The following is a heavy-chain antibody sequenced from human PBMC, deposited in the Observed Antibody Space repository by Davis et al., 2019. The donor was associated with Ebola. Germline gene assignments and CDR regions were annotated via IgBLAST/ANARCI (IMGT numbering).Heavy chain of an antibody. J-gene: IGHJ4*02. V-gene: IGHV3-15*07. D-gene: IGHD2-8*01. CDR1: GFTFSNAW. CDR2: IKSKTDGGTT. CDR3: TTETIVLMVYAIPGY. Sequence: GESLKISCAASGFTFSNAWMNWVRQAPGKGLEWVGRIKSKTDGGTTDYAAPVKGRFTISRDDSKNTLYLQMNSLKTEDTAVYYCTTETIVLMVYAIPGYWGQGTLVTVSS.